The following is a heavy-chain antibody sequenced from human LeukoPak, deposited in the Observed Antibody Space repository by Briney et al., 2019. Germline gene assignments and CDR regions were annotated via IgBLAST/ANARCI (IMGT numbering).Heavy chain of an antibody. CDR3: ARASGSGWYVFDY. Sequence: GGSLRLSCAASGFTFSSYWMSWVRQAPGKGLEWVANIKQDGSEKYYVDSVKGRFTISRDNAKNSLYLQMNSLRAEDTAVYYCARASGSGWYVFDYWGQGTLVTASS. V-gene: IGHV3-7*01. J-gene: IGHJ4*02. D-gene: IGHD6-19*01. CDR1: GFTFSSYW. CDR2: IKQDGSEK.